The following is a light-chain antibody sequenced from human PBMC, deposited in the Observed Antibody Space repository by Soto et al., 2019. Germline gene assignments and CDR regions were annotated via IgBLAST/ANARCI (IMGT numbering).Light chain of an antibody. Sequence: ETVFTQSPGTLSLSPGEIATLSCRASQSVTSTYLAWYQQKPGQAPRLLIYGGSSRATGIPVRFSGSGSETDFTLTITRLEPEDFAVYYCQQYSSSRTFGQGTKVDIK. CDR2: GGS. CDR3: QQYSSSRT. J-gene: IGKJ1*01. V-gene: IGKV3-20*01. CDR1: QSVTSTY.